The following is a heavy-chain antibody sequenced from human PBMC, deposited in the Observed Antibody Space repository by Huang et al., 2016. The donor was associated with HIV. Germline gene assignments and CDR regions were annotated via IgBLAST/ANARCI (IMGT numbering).Heavy chain of an antibody. CDR2: IRQDGSEK. J-gene: IGHJ6*02. Sequence: LVESGGGLVRPGGSLRLSCAGSTVPFSASWMTWVRQSPGQGLEWVASIRQDGSEKHYVDSVEGRFNISRDNGKKLLFLEMRSLGVDDTAVYFCATKADAMDVWGQGTTVIVSS. D-gene: IGHD2-8*01. CDR3: ATKADAMDV. V-gene: IGHV3-7*01. CDR1: TVPFSASW.